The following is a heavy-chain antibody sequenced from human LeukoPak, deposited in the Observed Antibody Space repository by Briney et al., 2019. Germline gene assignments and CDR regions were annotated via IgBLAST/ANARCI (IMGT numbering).Heavy chain of an antibody. Sequence: GGSLRLSCAASGFTFSSYAMHWVRQAPGKGLEWVANINEDGGERHYVDTVKGRFTISRDNAKNSLYLQMNSLRAEDTAVYYCARGGNLENWGRGTLVTVSS. D-gene: IGHD1-14*01. CDR1: GFTFSSYA. J-gene: IGHJ4*02. CDR3: ARGGNLEN. CDR2: INEDGGER. V-gene: IGHV3-7*01.